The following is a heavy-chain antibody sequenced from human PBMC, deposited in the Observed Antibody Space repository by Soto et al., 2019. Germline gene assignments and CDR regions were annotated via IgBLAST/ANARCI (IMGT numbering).Heavy chain of an antibody. J-gene: IGHJ4*02. CDR3: AKDPATDDFWSGYYGY. CDR1: GFTFSSYA. CDR2: ISGSGGST. V-gene: IGHV3-23*01. Sequence: EVQLLESGGGLVQPGGSLRLSCAASGFTFSSYAMSWVRQAPGKGLEWVSAISGSGGSTYYADSVKGRFTISRDNSKNTLYLQMNSLRAEDTAVYYCAKDPATDDFWSGYYGYWGQGTLVTVS. D-gene: IGHD3-3*01.